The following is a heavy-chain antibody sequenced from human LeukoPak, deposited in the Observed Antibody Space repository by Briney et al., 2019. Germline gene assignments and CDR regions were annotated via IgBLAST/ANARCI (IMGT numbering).Heavy chain of an antibody. CDR1: GFTFSDYS. CDR2: ISRSSSYI. D-gene: IGHD1-26*01. V-gene: IGHV3-21*04. CDR3: ARGGSYLSAFDI. J-gene: IGHJ3*02. Sequence: PGGSLRLSCAASGFTFSDYSMNWVRQAPGKGLEWVSSISRSSSYIYSADSVKGRFTISRDNSKNTLYLQMNSLRAEDTAVYYCARGGSYLSAFDIWGQGTMVTVSS.